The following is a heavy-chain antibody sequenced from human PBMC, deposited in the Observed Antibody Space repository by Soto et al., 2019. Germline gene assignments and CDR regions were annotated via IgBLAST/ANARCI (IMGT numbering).Heavy chain of an antibody. V-gene: IGHV3-74*01. Sequence: GGSLRLSCEASGFTFSVYWMHWVRQPPGKGLVWVSRINTDGSDTRYADSVKGRFTISRDNAKNSLFLEMNSLRVDDTAVYYCARETLRDAIDIWGQGTMVTVSS. CDR1: GFTFSVYW. J-gene: IGHJ3*02. CDR2: INTDGSDT. CDR3: ARETLRDAIDI.